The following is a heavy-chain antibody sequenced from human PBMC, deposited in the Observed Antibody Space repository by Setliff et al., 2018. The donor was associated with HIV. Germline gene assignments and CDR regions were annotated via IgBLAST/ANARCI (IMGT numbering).Heavy chain of an antibody. J-gene: IGHJ4*02. D-gene: IGHD3-10*01. CDR2: IFYSGSA. Sequence: SETLSLTCNVSGASITSASYYWSWIRQHPGKGLEWIGYIFYSGSAYYNPSLKSRVSISMDTSNNSFSLRLISLTAADTAMYYCAREGLWFGELSGAHDFWGQGAPVTVSS. CDR3: AREGLWFGELSGAHDF. CDR1: GASITSASYY. V-gene: IGHV4-31*03.